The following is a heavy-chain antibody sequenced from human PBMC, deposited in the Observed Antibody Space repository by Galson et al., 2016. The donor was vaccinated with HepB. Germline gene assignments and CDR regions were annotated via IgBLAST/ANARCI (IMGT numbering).Heavy chain of an antibody. CDR2: IWYDGRNK. J-gene: IGHJ4*02. V-gene: IGHV3-33*01. D-gene: IGHD3-22*01. CDR3: VTQYYYDSSGYYDSWDY. CDR1: GFTFSSYG. Sequence: SLRLSCAASGFTFSSYGMHWVRQAPGKGLEWVAVIWYDGRNKYYADSVKGRFTISRHNSKNTLYLQMNSLRAEDTAVYYCVTQYYYDSSGYYDSWDYWGQGTLVTVSS.